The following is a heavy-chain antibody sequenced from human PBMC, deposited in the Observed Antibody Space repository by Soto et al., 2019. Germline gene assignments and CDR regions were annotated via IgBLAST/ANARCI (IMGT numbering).Heavy chain of an antibody. Sequence: GSLRLSCAASGFTFSSYEMNWVRQAPGKGLEWVSYISSSGSTIYYADSVKGRFTISRDNAKNSLYLQMNSLRAEDTAVYYCASPNSSGYYYFDYWGQGTLVTVSS. CDR1: GFTFSSYE. V-gene: IGHV3-48*03. J-gene: IGHJ4*02. CDR3: ASPNSSGYYYFDY. D-gene: IGHD3-22*01. CDR2: ISSSGSTI.